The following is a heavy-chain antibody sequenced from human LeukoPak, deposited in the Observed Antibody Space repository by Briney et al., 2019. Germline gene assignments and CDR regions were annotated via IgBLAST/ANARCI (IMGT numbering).Heavy chain of an antibody. Sequence: SVKVSCKASGGTFSSYAISWVRQAPGQGLEWMGGIIPIFGTANYAQKFQGRVTITADGSTSTAYMELSSLRSEDTAVYYCARGRGGYSYGYYYYYGMDVWGQGTTVTVSS. D-gene: IGHD5-18*01. V-gene: IGHV1-69*13. CDR3: ARGRGGYSYGYYYYYGMDV. CDR1: GGTFSSYA. CDR2: IIPIFGTA. J-gene: IGHJ6*02.